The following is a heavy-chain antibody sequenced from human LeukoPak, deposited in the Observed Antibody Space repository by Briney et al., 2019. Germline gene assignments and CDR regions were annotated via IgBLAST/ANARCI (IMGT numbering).Heavy chain of an antibody. CDR2: INTDGSTT. J-gene: IGHJ4*02. CDR3: AREVSGRDDY. D-gene: IGHD3-10*01. CDR1: GFTFSSYW. Sequence: QPGGSLRLSCAASGFTFSSYWMHWVRQAPGKGLVWVSHINTDGSTTNYADSLKGRFTISRDNSKNTLHLQMNNLRAEDTAVYYCAREVSGRDDYWGQGTLVTVSS. V-gene: IGHV3-74*01.